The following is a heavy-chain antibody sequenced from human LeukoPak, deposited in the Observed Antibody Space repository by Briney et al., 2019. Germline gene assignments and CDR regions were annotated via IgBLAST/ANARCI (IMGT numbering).Heavy chain of an antibody. Sequence: PGGSLRLSCAASGFTVSSNYMSWVRQAPGKGLEWVSVIYSGGSTYYADSVKGRFTISRDNSKNTLYLQMNSLRAEDTAVYYCARSPEAYCGGDCYPYYFDYWGQGTLVTVSS. CDR1: GFTVSSNY. CDR2: IYSGGST. V-gene: IGHV3-53*01. CDR3: ARSPEAYCGGDCYPYYFDY. J-gene: IGHJ4*02. D-gene: IGHD2-21*02.